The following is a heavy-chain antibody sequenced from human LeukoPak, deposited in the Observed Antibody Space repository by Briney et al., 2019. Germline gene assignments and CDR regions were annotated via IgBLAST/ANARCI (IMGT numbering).Heavy chain of an antibody. J-gene: IGHJ4*02. Sequence: GGSLRLSCAASGFTVSSNYMSWVRQAPGKGLEWVSAISGSGGNTYYADSVKGRFTISRDNSKNTLYLQMNSLRAEDTAVYYCAKDRYYGSGSYYNERAFDYWGQGTLVTVSS. D-gene: IGHD3-10*01. V-gene: IGHV3-23*01. CDR2: ISGSGGNT. CDR3: AKDRYYGSGSYYNERAFDY. CDR1: GFTVSSNY.